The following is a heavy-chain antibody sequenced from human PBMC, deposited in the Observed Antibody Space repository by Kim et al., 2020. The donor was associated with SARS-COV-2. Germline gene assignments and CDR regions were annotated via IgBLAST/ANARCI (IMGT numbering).Heavy chain of an antibody. J-gene: IGHJ2*01. CDR3: AKDSGRPTIAVAGLYSTGTKKWYFDL. V-gene: IGHV3-23*01. CDR2: ISGSGGST. CDR1: GFTFSSYA. Sequence: GGSLRLSCAASGFTFSSYAMSWVRQAPGKGLEWVSAISGSGGSTYYADSVKGRFTISRDNSKNTLYLQMNSLRAEDTAVYYCAKDSGRPTIAVAGLYSTGTKKWYFDLWGRGTLVTVSS. D-gene: IGHD6-19*01.